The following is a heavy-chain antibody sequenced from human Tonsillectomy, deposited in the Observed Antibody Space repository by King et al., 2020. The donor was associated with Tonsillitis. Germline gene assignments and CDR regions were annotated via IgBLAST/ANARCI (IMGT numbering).Heavy chain of an antibody. CDR3: ARVGEAGFDF. CDR1: GFTFSDYW. CDR2: IKFDESEE. Sequence: VQLVESGGRLVQPGVSLRLSCAASGFTFSDYWMGWVRQAPGKGLEWVANIKFDESEEVYVDSVQGRFTISRDNAKKSLYLEMNSLSADDTAVYFCARVGEAGFDFWGQGTLVTVSP. D-gene: IGHD6-19*01. J-gene: IGHJ4*02. V-gene: IGHV3-7*03.